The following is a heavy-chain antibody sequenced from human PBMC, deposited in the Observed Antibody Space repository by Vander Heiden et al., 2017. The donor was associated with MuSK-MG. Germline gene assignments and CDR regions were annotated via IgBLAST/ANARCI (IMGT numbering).Heavy chain of an antibody. V-gene: IGHV1-8*01. J-gene: IGHJ4*02. Sequence: QVQLVQSGAEAKKPGASVKVSCKASGYTFTSYDISWVRQAPGQGLEWMGWMNPNSGRTGSAQKFQGRVTMTRTTSISTAYMELSGLRSEDTAVYYCTRGNTFAGVIVPNDYYFDSWGQGTLVTVSS. CDR2: MNPNSGRT. CDR1: GYTFTSYD. CDR3: TRGNTFAGVIVPNDYYFDS. D-gene: IGHD3-16*02.